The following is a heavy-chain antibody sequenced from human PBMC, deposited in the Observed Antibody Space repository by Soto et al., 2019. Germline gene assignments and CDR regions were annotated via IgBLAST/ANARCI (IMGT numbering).Heavy chain of an antibody. Sequence: EVQLVESGGGLVQPGGSLRLSCAASGFTFSTYWMHWVRQAPGKGLVWVSRINIDGSSTNYADSVKGRFTFSRDNAKNTLYLQMNSLRADDAAVYYCARGGRGGFDYWGQGTLFTVSS. CDR3: ARGGRGGFDY. V-gene: IGHV3-74*01. CDR2: INIDGSST. CDR1: GFTFSTYW. J-gene: IGHJ4*02. D-gene: IGHD3-16*01.